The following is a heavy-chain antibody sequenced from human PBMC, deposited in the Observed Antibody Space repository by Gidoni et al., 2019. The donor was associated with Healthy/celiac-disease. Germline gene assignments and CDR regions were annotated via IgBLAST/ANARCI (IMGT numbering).Heavy chain of an antibody. V-gene: IGHV3-23*01. Sequence: EVQLLESGGGLVQPGGSLRLSCAASGFTFSSDAMSWVRQAPGKGMEWVSAIRGSGGSTYYADSVKGRFTISRDNSKNTLYLQMNSLRAEDTAVYYCAKYHSSGYPYYFDYWGQGTLVTVSS. CDR1: GFTFSSDA. CDR3: AKYHSSGYPYYFDY. CDR2: IRGSGGST. J-gene: IGHJ4*02. D-gene: IGHD3-22*01.